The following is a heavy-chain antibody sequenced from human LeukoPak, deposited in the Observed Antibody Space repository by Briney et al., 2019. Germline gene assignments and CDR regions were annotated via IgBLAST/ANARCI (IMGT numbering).Heavy chain of an antibody. CDR1: GFTFSSYW. J-gene: IGHJ4*02. D-gene: IGHD1-1*01. Sequence: GGSLRPSCAASGFTFSSYWMSWVRQAPGKGLEWVANIKQDESEKYYVDSVKGRFTISRDNAKNSLYLQMNSLRAEDTAFYYCAKDMEPLYKYDPRFDYWGQGTLVTVSS. CDR2: IKQDESEK. CDR3: AKDMEPLYKYDPRFDY. V-gene: IGHV3-7*03.